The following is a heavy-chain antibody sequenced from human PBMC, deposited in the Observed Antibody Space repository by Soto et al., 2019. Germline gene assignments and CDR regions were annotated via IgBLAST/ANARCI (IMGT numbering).Heavy chain of an antibody. J-gene: IGHJ4*02. CDR1: GFTFSSYA. Sequence: QVQLVESGGGVVQPGRSLRLSCAASGFTFSSYAMHWVRQAPGKGLEWVAVISYDGSNKYYADSVKGRFTISRDNSKNTLYLQMNSLRAEDTAVYYCARDHSSSWYHRAPGYWGQGTLVTVSS. V-gene: IGHV3-30-3*01. D-gene: IGHD6-13*01. CDR3: ARDHSSSWYHRAPGY. CDR2: ISYDGSNK.